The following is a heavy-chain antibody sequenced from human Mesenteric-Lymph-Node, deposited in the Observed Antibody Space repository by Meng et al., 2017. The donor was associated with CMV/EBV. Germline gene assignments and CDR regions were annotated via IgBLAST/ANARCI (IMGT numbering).Heavy chain of an antibody. V-gene: IGHV4-59*01. J-gene: IGHJ6*02. CDR2: MFYTGST. D-gene: IGHD2-2*02. CDR3: ARGIVVVPAAIPYYYYYGMDV. Sequence: SETLSLTCSVSGDSITTYYWSWIRQPPGKGLEWIGFMFYTGSTKYNPSLKSRVAISIDTSENQVSLRLNSVTAADTAVYYCARGIVVVPAAIPYYYYYGMDVWGQGTTVTVSS. CDR1: GDSITTYY.